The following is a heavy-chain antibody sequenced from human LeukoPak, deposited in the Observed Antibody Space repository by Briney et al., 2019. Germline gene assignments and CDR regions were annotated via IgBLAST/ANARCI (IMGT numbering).Heavy chain of an antibody. Sequence: GGSLRLFCAASGFTFSSYWMHWVRQAPGKGLVWVSRINSDGSSTSYADSVKGRFTISRDNAKNTLYLQMNSLRTEDTAFYFCAKASSGSSSRPIDYWGQGTLVTVSS. CDR1: GFTFSSYW. J-gene: IGHJ4*02. D-gene: IGHD3-10*01. V-gene: IGHV3-74*01. CDR2: INSDGSST. CDR3: AKASSGSSSRPIDY.